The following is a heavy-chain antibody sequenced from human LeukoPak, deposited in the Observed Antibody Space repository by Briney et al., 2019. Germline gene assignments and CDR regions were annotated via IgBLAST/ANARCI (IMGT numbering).Heavy chain of an antibody. D-gene: IGHD3-10*01. Sequence: GESLKISCKGSGYTFTSYGISWVRQAPGQGLEWMGWISAYNGNTNYAQKLQGRVTMTTDTSTSTAYMELRSLRSDDTAVYYCASGRGAYYYYYMDVWGKGTTVTVSS. CDR2: ISAYNGNT. CDR3: ASGRGAYYYYYMDV. J-gene: IGHJ6*03. V-gene: IGHV1-18*01. CDR1: GYTFTSYG.